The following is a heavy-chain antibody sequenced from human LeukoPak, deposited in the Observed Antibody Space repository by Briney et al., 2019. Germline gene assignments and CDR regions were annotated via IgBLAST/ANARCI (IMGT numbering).Heavy chain of an antibody. CDR1: GYRFTSSW. D-gene: IGHD6-19*01. J-gene: IGHJ5*02. V-gene: IGHV5-51*01. Sequence: GESLKISCKGSGYRFTSSWIGWVRQLPGKGLEWMGIIYLGDSDTRYSPSFQGQVTISADKSISTAYLQWSSLKASDTAIYYCARRDRTSLAGVGNWFDPWGQGTLVTVSS. CDR3: ARRDRTSLAGVGNWFDP. CDR2: IYLGDSDT.